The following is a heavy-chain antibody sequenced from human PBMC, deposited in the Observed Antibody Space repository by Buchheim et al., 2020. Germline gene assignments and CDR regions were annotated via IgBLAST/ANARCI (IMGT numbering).Heavy chain of an antibody. CDR3: ARDAAYYDILTGYSPGYYYYGMDV. J-gene: IGHJ6*02. D-gene: IGHD3-9*01. V-gene: IGHV3-7*01. Sequence: VQLVESGGGVVQPGRSLRLSCAASGFSFSSYGMHWVRQAPGKGLEWVANIKQDGSEKYYVDSVKGRFTISSDNAKNSLYLQMNSLRAEDTAVYYCARDAAYYDILTGYSPGYYYYGMDVWGQGTT. CDR2: IKQDGSEK. CDR1: GFSFSSYG.